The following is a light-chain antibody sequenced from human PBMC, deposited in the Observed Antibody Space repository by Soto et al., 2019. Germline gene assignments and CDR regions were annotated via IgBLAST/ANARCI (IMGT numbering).Light chain of an antibody. Sequence: QSALTQPRSVSGSPGQSVTISCTGTSSDIGAYNYVSWYQQHPGKVPKLTLYDVSKRPSGVPDRFSGSKSGNTASLTISGLQADDEADYYCCSYAGAYIYVFATGTKVTVL. CDR3: CSYAGAYIYV. V-gene: IGLV2-11*01. CDR2: DVS. J-gene: IGLJ1*01. CDR1: SSDIGAYNY.